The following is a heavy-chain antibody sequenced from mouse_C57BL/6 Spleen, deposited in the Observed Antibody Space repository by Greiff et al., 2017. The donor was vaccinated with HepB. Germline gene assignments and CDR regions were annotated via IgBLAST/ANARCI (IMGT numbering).Heavy chain of an antibody. D-gene: IGHD2-10*02. CDR2: ISYDGSN. CDR1: GYSITSGYY. CDR3: AREGGYDGAY. Sequence: EVQVVESGPGLVKPSQSLSLTCSVTGYSITSGYYWNWIRQFPGNKLEWMGYISYDGSNNYNPSLKNRISITRDTSKNQFFLKLNSVTTEDTATYYCAREGGYDGAYWGQGTLVTVSA. J-gene: IGHJ3*01. V-gene: IGHV3-6*01.